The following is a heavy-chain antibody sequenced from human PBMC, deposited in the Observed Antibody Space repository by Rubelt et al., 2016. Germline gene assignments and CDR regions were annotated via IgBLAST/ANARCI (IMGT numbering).Heavy chain of an antibody. D-gene: IGHD2/OR15-2a*01. J-gene: IGHJ4*02. CDR3: ARGGLRVGRAQHF. CDR1: GGSLTDFY. Sequence: QVQLRQWGAGLLKPSETLSLTCDVYGGSLTDFYWNWIRQTPGKGLEWIGDITHSGTTNYNPSLKSRVTISVDTSKKQFPRKLTSVTAADTAVYYCARGGLRVGRAQHFWSQGTLVTVSS. CDR2: ITHSGTT. V-gene: IGHV4-34*02.